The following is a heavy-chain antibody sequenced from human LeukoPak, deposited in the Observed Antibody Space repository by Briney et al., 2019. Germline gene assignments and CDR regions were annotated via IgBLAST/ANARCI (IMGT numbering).Heavy chain of an antibody. CDR2: IIPIFGTA. J-gene: IGHJ5*02. V-gene: IGHV1-69*13. CDR3: ARAPSAYCGGDCYSNWFDP. D-gene: IGHD2-21*01. CDR1: AGTFSSYA. Sequence: SVKVSCKASAGTFSSYAISWVRQAPGQGLERVGGIIPIFGTANYAQKCQGRVTITADESTSTAYMELSSLRSEDTAVYYCARAPSAYCGGDCYSNWFDPWGRGTLVTVSS.